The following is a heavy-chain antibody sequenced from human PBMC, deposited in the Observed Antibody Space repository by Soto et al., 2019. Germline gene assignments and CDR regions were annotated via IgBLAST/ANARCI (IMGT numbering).Heavy chain of an antibody. CDR2: INPNSGGT. CDR1: GYTFTACY. J-gene: IGHJ4*02. D-gene: IGHD6-6*01. V-gene: IGHV1-2*04. CDR3: AMSIAARQISGYFDY. Sequence: SVKLSCKAAGYTFTACYMQWVRQAPGQGLEWMGWINPNSGGTNYAQKFQGWVTMTRDTSISTAYMELSRLRSDDTAVYYCAMSIAARQISGYFDYWGQGTLVTVSS.